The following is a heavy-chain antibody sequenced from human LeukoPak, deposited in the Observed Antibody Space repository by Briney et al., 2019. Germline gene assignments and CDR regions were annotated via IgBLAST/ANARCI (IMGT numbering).Heavy chain of an antibody. CDR1: GFTFSSYG. CDR2: IRYDGSNK. CDR3: AKARVGATYYFDY. Sequence: PGGSLRLSCAASGFTFSSYGMHWVRQAPGKGLEWVAFIRYDGSNKYYADSVKGRFTISRDNSKNTLYLQMNSLRAEDTAVYYCAKARVGATYYFDYWGQGTLVTVSS. V-gene: IGHV3-30*02. D-gene: IGHD1-26*01. J-gene: IGHJ4*02.